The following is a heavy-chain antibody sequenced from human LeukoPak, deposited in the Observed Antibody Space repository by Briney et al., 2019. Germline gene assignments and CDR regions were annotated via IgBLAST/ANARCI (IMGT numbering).Heavy chain of an antibody. CDR2: IYYSGST. Sequence: SETLSLTCTVSGASISSYYWSWIRQPPGKGLEWIGYIYYSGSTNYNPSLQSRVTISVDTSKNQFSLKLSSVTAAHTALYYCARRAWGDRRYFDYWGQGTLGTVSS. J-gene: IGHJ4*02. CDR1: GASISSYY. CDR3: ARRAWGDRRYFDY. D-gene: IGHD3-9*01. V-gene: IGHV4-59*12.